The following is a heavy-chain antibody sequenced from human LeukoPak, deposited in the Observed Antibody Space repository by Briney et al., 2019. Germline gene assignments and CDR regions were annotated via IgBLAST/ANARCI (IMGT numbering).Heavy chain of an antibody. Sequence: GGSLRLSCAASGFTFSSYAMSWVRQAPGKGLEWVSAISGSGGSTYYADSVKGRFTISRDNSKNTLYLQMNSLRAEDTAVYYCAKDGSYCSSTSCPGAYYYYYGMDVWGQGTTVTVSS. J-gene: IGHJ6*02. CDR1: GFTFSSYA. D-gene: IGHD2-2*01. CDR2: ISGSGGST. CDR3: AKDGSYCSSTSCPGAYYYYYGMDV. V-gene: IGHV3-23*01.